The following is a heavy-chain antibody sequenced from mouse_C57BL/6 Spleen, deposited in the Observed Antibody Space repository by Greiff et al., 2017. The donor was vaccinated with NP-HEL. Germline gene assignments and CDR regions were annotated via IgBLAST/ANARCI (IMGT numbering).Heavy chain of an antibody. CDR3: ARGYDPAMDY. V-gene: IGHV1-66*01. J-gene: IGHJ4*01. CDR2: IYPGSGNT. CDR1: GYSFTSYY. D-gene: IGHD2-3*01. Sequence: VQGVESGPELVKPGASVKISCKASGYSFTSYYIHWVKQRPGQGLEWIGWIYPGSGNTKYNEKFKGKATLTADTSSSTAYMQLSSLTSEDSAVYYCARGYDPAMDYWGQGTSVTVSS.